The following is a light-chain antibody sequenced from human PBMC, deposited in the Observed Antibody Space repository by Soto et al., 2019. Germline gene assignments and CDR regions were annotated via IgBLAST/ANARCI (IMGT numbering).Light chain of an antibody. Sequence: DIQMTQSPSTLSAPLGERATISCRASLSISSWLAWYQQKPGKAPKLLIYDASSLDSGVPSRFSGSGSGTESTLTISRLHPDDFASYYRQHYNSYWTFGQGTKVDIK. CDR2: DAS. J-gene: IGKJ1*01. CDR3: QHYNSYWT. V-gene: IGKV1-5*01. CDR1: LSISSW.